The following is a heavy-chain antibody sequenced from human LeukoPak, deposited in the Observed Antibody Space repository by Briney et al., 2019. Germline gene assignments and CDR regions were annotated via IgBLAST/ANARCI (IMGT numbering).Heavy chain of an antibody. D-gene: IGHD2-15*01. J-gene: IGHJ3*02. CDR3: AACSGGSCYRNDAFDI. CDR2: IYYSGST. V-gene: IGHV4-59*01. Sequence: PSETLSLTCTVSGGSTSSYYWSWIRQPPGKGLEWIGYIYYSGSTNYNPSLKSRVTISVDTSKNQFSLKLSSVTAADTAVYYCAACSGGSCYRNDAFDIWGQGTMVTVSS. CDR1: GGSTSSYY.